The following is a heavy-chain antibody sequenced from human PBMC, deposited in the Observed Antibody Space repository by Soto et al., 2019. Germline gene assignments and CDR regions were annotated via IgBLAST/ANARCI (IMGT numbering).Heavy chain of an antibody. CDR2: ISAYNGNT. J-gene: IGHJ5*02. V-gene: IGHV1-18*01. D-gene: IGHD1-7*01. CDR1: GYTFTSYG. Sequence: QVQLVQSGAEVKKPGASVKVSCKASGYTFTSYGISWVRQAPGQGLEWMGWISAYNGNTNYAQKLQGRVTMTTDTSTSTAYMELRSLRSDDTAVYYCASVKWNYLLGDWFDPWGQGTLVTVSS. CDR3: ASVKWNYLLGDWFDP.